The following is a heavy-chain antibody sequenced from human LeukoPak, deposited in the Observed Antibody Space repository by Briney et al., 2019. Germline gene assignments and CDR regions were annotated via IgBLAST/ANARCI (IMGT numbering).Heavy chain of an antibody. J-gene: IGHJ4*02. CDR2: ISWNSGSI. CDR1: GFTFDDYA. Sequence: GGSLRLSCAASGFTFDDYAMPWVRQAPGKGLEWVSGISWNSGSIGYADSVKGRFTISRDNAKNSLYLQMNSLRAEDTALYYCAKDIGQNYYDSSGYCAHWGQGTLVTVSS. CDR3: AKDIGQNYYDSSGYCAH. V-gene: IGHV3-9*01. D-gene: IGHD3-22*01.